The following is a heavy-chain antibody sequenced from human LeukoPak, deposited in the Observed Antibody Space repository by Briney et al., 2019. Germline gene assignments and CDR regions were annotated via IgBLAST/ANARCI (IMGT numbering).Heavy chain of an antibody. J-gene: IGHJ4*02. Sequence: ASVKVSCKASGGTFSSYAISWVRQAPGQGLEWMGGIIPIFGTANYAQKFQGRVTITRNTSISTAYMELSSLRSEDTAVYYCARGEGDGSLDYWGQGTLVTVSS. D-gene: IGHD3-22*01. CDR1: GGTFSSYA. CDR3: ARGEGDGSLDY. V-gene: IGHV1-69*05. CDR2: IIPIFGTA.